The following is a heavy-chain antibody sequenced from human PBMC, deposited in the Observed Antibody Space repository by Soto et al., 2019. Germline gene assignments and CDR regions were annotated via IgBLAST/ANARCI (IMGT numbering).Heavy chain of an antibody. Sequence: GESLKISCKGSGYTFTSYWIAWVRQMPGKGLEWMGIIYPDDSDTRYSPSFQGQVTFSADRSINTAYLQWNSLKASDTAMYYSVRHHRPDSSGRWFDPWGQGPLVTVSS. D-gene: IGHD6-19*01. CDR3: VRHHRPDSSGRWFDP. J-gene: IGHJ5*02. CDR1: GYTFTSYW. CDR2: IYPDDSDT. V-gene: IGHV5-51*01.